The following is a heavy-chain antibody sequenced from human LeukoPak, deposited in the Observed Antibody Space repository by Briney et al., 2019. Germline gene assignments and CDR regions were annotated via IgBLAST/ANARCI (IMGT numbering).Heavy chain of an antibody. CDR2: IKPNSGGT. CDR3: ASSNCGGYCYASYNPGGFDY. V-gene: IGHV1-2*02. J-gene: IGHJ4*02. D-gene: IGHD2-21*02. Sequence: GASVKVSCKASGYIFADYCIHWVRQAPGQGLEWMGWIKPNSGGTRSAQKFQGRVTMTRDTSISTAYMELSSLRYDDTAVYYCASSNCGGYCYASYNPGGFDYWGQGTLVTVSS. CDR1: GYIFADYC.